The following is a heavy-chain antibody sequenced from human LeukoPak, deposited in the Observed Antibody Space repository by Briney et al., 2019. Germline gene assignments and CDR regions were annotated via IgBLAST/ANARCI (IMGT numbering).Heavy chain of an antibody. CDR1: GYSFTSYW. D-gene: IGHD3-22*01. J-gene: IGHJ1*01. CDR2: IYPGDSDT. V-gene: IGHV5-51*01. Sequence: RGESLKISFKGSGYSFTSYWIGWVRQLPGKGLEWMGIIYPGDSDTRYSPSFQGQVTISADKSISTAYLQWSSLKASDTAMYYCARGRGDSSGYYYRDYFQHWGQGTLVTVSS. CDR3: ARGRGDSSGYYYRDYFQH.